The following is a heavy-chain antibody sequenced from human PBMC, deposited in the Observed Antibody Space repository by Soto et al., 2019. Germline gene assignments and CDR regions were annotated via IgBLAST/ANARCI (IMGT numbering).Heavy chain of an antibody. CDR1: GFTFTSHC. Sequence: PGGSLRLSCAGSGFTFTSHCISWVGQAPGKGLEWVANIKQDGSEKYYVDSVKGRFTISKDNANNSLYLQMNNLRAEDAAIYYCARLMVDPYYYETSGYFRDWGQGT. CDR2: IKQDGSEK. J-gene: IGHJ4*02. D-gene: IGHD3-22*01. CDR3: ARLMVDPYYYETSGYFRD. V-gene: IGHV3-7*01.